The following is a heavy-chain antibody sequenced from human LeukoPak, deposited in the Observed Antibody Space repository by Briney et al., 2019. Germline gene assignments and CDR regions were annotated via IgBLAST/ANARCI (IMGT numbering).Heavy chain of an antibody. D-gene: IGHD6-13*01. CDR2: IYYSGST. V-gene: IGHV4-59*08. J-gene: IGHJ4*02. CDR1: GGSISSYY. CDR3: ARFDSSSWYGYFDY. Sequence: SETLSLTCTVSGGSISSYYWSWIRQPPGKGLEWIGYIYYSGSTNYNPSLKSRVTISVDTPKNQFSLKLSSVTAADTAVYYCARFDSSSWYGYFDYWGQGTLVTVSS.